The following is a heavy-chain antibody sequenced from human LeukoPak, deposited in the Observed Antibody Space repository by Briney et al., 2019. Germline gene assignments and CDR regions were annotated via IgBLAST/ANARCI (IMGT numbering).Heavy chain of an antibody. Sequence: GGSLRLSCAASGFTFSSYAMHWVRQAPGKGLEWVAVISYDGSNKYYADSVKGRFTISRDNSKNTLYLQMRSLRVEDTAVYYCAKLAGSCTSYSCYGYFDYRGQGTLVTVSS. V-gene: IGHV3-30-3*02. J-gene: IGHJ4*02. CDR3: AKLAGSCTSYSCYGYFDY. CDR1: GFTFSSYA. CDR2: ISYDGSNK. D-gene: IGHD2-2*01.